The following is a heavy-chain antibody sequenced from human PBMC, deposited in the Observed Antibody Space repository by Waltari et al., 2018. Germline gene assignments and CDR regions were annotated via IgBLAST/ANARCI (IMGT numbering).Heavy chain of an antibody. CDR1: GGSVTSYF. CDR2: ISTSGGA. CDR3: ARETGTGYYPNYFDY. Sequence: VQLQESGPGLVKPSETLSLTCTVSGGSVTSYFWSWVRQPAGKGLEWVGRISTSGGANYSPSLGSRVTMSVDRSENQVSLNLHSVTAADTAIYYCARETGTGYYPNYFDYWGQGTPVTVSS. V-gene: IGHV4-4*07. D-gene: IGHD1-26*01. J-gene: IGHJ4*02.